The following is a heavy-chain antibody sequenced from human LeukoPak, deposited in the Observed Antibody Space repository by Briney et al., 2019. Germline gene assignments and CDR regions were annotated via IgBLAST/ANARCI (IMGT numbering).Heavy chain of an antibody. V-gene: IGHV4-59*11. CDR3: ARDSGYNSPFDY. CDR2: IYYSGST. Sequence: SETLSLTCTVAGGPISNHFWSWIRQPPGKGLEWLGYIYYSGSTNFTPSLKSRVTMSVDTSKNQFSLKLSSVTAADTAVYYCARDSGYNSPFDYWGQGTLVTVSS. D-gene: IGHD6-19*01. J-gene: IGHJ4*02. CDR1: GGPISNHF.